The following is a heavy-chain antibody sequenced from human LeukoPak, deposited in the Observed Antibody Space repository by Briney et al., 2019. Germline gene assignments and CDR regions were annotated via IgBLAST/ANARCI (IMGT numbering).Heavy chain of an antibody. CDR3: AKYKYYDSSGYN. J-gene: IGHJ4*02. CDR2: ISGSGGST. V-gene: IGHV3-23*01. CDR1: GFTFSSYA. D-gene: IGHD3-22*01. Sequence: GGSLRLSCAASGFTFSSYAMSWVRQAPGKGLEWASAISGSGGSTYYADSVKGRFTISRDNSKNTLYLQMNSLRAEDTAVYYCAKYKYYDSSGYNWGQGTLVTVSS.